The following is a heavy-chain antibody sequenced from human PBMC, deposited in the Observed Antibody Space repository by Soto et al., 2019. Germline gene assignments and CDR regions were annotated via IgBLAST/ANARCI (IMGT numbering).Heavy chain of an antibody. CDR3: ARDQGGDIAVAGIHFDY. J-gene: IGHJ4*02. Sequence: ASVKVSCKASGYTFTSYGISWVRQAPGQGLEWMGWISAYNGNTNYAQKLQGRVTMTTDTSTSTAYMELRSLRSDDTAVYYCARDQGGDIAVAGIHFDYWGQGTLVTVSS. CDR1: GYTFTSYG. CDR2: ISAYNGNT. V-gene: IGHV1-18*04. D-gene: IGHD6-19*01.